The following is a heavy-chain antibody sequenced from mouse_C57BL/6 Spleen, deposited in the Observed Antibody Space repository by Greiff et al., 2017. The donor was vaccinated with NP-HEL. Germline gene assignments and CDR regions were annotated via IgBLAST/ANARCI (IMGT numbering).Heavy chain of an antibody. J-gene: IGHJ4*01. D-gene: IGHD1-1*01. Sequence: EVKLVESGGGLVKPGGSLKLSCAASGFTFSDYGMHWVRQAPEKGLEWVAYISSGSSTIYYADTVKGRFTIPRDNAKNTLFLQMTSLRSEDTAMYYCARGVEYAMDYWGQGTSVTVSS. CDR3: ARGVEYAMDY. CDR2: ISSGSSTI. V-gene: IGHV5-17*01. CDR1: GFTFSDYG.